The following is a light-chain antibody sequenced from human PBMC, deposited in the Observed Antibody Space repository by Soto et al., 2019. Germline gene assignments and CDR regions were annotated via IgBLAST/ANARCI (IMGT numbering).Light chain of an antibody. CDR2: LGS. J-gene: IGKJ4*01. CDR1: QSLLQSNGYNY. Sequence: EIVMTQSPLSLPVTPGEPASISCRSSQSLLQSNGYNYLDWYLQKPGQSPQLLIYLGSNRASGVPDRFSGSGSGTDFTLKISRVEAEDVGVYYCMQALQPLALTFGGGTKVEI. CDR3: MQALQPLALT. V-gene: IGKV2-28*01.